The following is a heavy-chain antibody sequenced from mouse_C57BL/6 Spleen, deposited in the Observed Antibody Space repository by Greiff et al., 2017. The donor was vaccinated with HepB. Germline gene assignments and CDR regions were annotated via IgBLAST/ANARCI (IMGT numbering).Heavy chain of an antibody. D-gene: IGHD2-12*01. V-gene: IGHV1-47*01. CDR2: FHPYNDDT. CDR1: GYTFTTYP. CDR3: ARRAYYNYAMDY. Sequence: VKLVESGAELVKPGASVKMSCKASGYTFTTYPIEWMKQNHGKSLEWIGNFHPYNDDTKYNEKFKGKATLTVEKSSSTVYLELSRLTSDDSAVYYCARRAYYNYAMDYWGQGTSVTVSS. J-gene: IGHJ4*01.